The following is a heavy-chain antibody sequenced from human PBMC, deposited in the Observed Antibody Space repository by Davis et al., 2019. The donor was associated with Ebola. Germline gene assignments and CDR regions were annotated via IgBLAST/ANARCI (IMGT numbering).Heavy chain of an antibody. Sequence: MPSETLSPTFAVYGRSLSGYYLSWIRQPPGKGLAWIGEINHSGSTNYNPSLKSRATISVDTTKNQFSLKLRSVTVADTAVYYCARGKTYSVYWGQGTLVTVSS. V-gene: IGHV4-34*01. CDR1: GRSLSGYY. J-gene: IGHJ4*02. CDR3: ARGKTYSVY. CDR2: INHSGST.